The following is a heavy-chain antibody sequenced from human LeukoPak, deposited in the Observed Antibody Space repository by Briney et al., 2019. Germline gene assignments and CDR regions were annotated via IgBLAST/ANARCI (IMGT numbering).Heavy chain of an antibody. V-gene: IGHV4-39*01. D-gene: IGHD1-26*01. J-gene: IGHJ4*02. Sequence: SETLSLTCTVSGGSISSSSYYWGWIRQPPGKGLEWIGSIYYSGSTYYNPSLKSRVTISVDTSKNQFSLKLSSVTAADTAVYYCARVRSQWELRSWGQGTLVTVSS. CDR2: IYYSGST. CDR3: ARVRSQWELRS. CDR1: GGSISSSSYY.